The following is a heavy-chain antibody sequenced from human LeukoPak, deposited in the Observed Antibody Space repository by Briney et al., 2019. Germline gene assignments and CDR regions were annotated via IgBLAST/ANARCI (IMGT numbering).Heavy chain of an antibody. CDR1: GYTFSSYD. CDR2: MNPNSGNT. CDR3: ATFLGLSFVFDY. D-gene: IGHD3-3*01. J-gene: IGHJ4*02. Sequence: ASVKVSCKASGYTFSSYDINWVRQATGQGLEWMGWMNPNSGNTGYAQKFQGRVTMTEDTSTDTAYMELSSLRSEDTAVYYCATFLGLSFVFDYWGQGTLVTVSS. V-gene: IGHV1-8*01.